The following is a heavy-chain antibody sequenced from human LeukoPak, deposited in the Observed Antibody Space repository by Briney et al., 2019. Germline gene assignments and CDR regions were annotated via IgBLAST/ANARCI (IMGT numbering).Heavy chain of an antibody. CDR2: IYPGDSDT. CDR1: GYSFTSFW. D-gene: IGHD5-18*01. Sequence: GESLKISWKGSGYSFTSFWIGWVRQMPGKGLEWMGIIYPGDSDTRYSPSFQGQVTISADKSISTAYLQWSSLKASDTAMYYCARHVSHSYGYLAYWGQGTLVTVSS. V-gene: IGHV5-51*01. CDR3: ARHVSHSYGYLAY. J-gene: IGHJ4*02.